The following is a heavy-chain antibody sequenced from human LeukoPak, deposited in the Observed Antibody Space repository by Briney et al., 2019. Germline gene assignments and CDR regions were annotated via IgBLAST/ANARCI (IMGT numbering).Heavy chain of an antibody. CDR2: IKQDGSEK. V-gene: IGHV3-7*01. CDR3: AELGITMIGGV. CDR1: GFPFSTYS. D-gene: IGHD3-10*02. J-gene: IGHJ6*04. Sequence: PGGSLSLSCAASGFPFSTYSMSWVRQAPGKGLEWVANIKQDGSEKYYVDSVKGRFTISRDNAKNSLYLQMNSLRAEDTAVYYCAELGITMIGGVWGKGTTVTISS.